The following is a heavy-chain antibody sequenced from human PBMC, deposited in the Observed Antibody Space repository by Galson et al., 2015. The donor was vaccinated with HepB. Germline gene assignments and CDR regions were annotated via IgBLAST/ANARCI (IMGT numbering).Heavy chain of an antibody. D-gene: IGHD6-19*01. CDR3: ARVGPGWYEDDY. CDR1: GFTFSSYS. J-gene: IGHJ4*02. Sequence: SLRLSCAASGFTFSSYSMNWVRQAPGKGLEWVSSISSSSSYIYYADSVKGRFTISRDNAKNSLYLQMNSLKAEDTAVYYCARVGPGWYEDDYWGLGTLVTVSS. V-gene: IGHV3-21*01. CDR2: ISSSSSYI.